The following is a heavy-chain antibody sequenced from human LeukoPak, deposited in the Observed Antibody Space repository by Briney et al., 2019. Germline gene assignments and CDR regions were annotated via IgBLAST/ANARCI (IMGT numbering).Heavy chain of an antibody. CDR2: IYYSGST. D-gene: IGHD1-26*01. CDR3: AREIVGASTFDY. Sequence: SETLSLTCTVSGGSISSYYWSWIRQPPGKGLEWIGYIYYSGSTNYNPSLMSRVTISVDTSKNQYSLKLSSVTAAETAVYYCAREIVGASTFDYWGQGTLVTVSS. CDR1: GGSISSYY. V-gene: IGHV4-59*01. J-gene: IGHJ4*02.